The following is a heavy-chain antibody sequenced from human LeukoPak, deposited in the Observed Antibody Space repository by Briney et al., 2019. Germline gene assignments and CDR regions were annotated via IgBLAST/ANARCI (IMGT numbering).Heavy chain of an antibody. CDR1: GYTFTSYG. J-gene: IGHJ4*02. CDR3: ARGNYDLWSGQRTIYYFDY. CDR2: ISAYNGNT. Sequence: ASVKVSCKASGYTFTSYGISWVRQAPGQGLEWMGWISAYNGNTNYAQKLQGRVTMTTDTSTSTAYMELRSLRSDDTAVYFCARGNYDLWSGQRTIYYFDYWGQGTLLTVSS. V-gene: IGHV1-18*01. D-gene: IGHD3-3*01.